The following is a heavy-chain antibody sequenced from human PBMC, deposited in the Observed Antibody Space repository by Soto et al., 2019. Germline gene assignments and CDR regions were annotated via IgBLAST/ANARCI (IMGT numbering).Heavy chain of an antibody. CDR3: ASLSYGDYSYYYYYGMDV. CDR1: GFTFSSYS. J-gene: IGHJ6*02. Sequence: EVQLVESGGSLVQPGGSLRLSCAASGFTFSSYSMNWVRQAPGKGLEWVSYISSSSSTIYYADSVKGRFTISRDNAKNSLYLQMNSLRDEDTAVYYCASLSYGDYSYYYYYGMDVWGQGTTVTVSS. CDR2: ISSSSSTI. V-gene: IGHV3-48*02. D-gene: IGHD4-17*01.